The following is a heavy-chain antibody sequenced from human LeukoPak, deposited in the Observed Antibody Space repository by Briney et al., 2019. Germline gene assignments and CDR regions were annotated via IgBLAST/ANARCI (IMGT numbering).Heavy chain of an antibody. V-gene: IGHV1-46*01. CDR3: AGGTTNTKGAFDM. Sequence: ASVKVSCKASGYTFTNYYIHWVRQAPGQGLEWMGIINPSGSSTSYAQKFQGRVTMTRDTSTSTVYMELSSLRSEDTAVYYCAGGTTNTKGAFDMWGQGTMVTVSS. D-gene: IGHD2-8*01. J-gene: IGHJ3*02. CDR1: GYTFTNYY. CDR2: INPSGSST.